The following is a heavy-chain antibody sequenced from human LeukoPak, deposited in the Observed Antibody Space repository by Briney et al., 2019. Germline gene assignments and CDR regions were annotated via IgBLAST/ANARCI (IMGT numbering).Heavy chain of an antibody. J-gene: IGHJ5*02. CDR2: IYYSGST. V-gene: IGHV4-59*01. D-gene: IGHD3-9*01. CDR1: GGSISSYY. CDR3: ARVTAGYDILTGYYPNWFDP. Sequence: PSETLSLTCTVSGGSISSYYWSWIRQPPGKGLEWIGYIYYSGSTNYNPSLKSRVTISVDTSKNQFSLKLSSVTAADTAVYYCARVTAGYDILTGYYPNWFDPWGQGTLVTVSS.